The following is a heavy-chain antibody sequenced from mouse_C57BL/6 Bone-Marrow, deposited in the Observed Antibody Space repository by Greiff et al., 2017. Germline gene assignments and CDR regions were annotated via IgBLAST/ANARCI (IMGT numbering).Heavy chain of an antibody. J-gene: IGHJ4*01. D-gene: IGHD1-1*01. V-gene: IGHV1-87*01. Sequence: QVQLQQSGPELARPWASVKISCQAFYTFSRRVHFAIRDTNYWLQWVKQRPGQGLEWIGAIYPGNGYTSYNQKFKGKATLTAAKSSSTAYMQISSLTAEDSAVYDCAAGSSYDYYAMDYWGQGTSVTVSS. CDR3: AEDSAVYDCAAGSSYDYYAMDY. CDR1: YTFSRRVH. CDR2: GQGLEWIG.